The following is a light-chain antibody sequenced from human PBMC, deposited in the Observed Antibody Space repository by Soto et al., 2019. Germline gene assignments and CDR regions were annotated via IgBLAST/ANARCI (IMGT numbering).Light chain of an antibody. CDR2: GNT. J-gene: IGLJ1*01. CDR3: QSHDSSLHASV. CDR1: SPNIGAGYD. V-gene: IGLV1-40*01. Sequence: QSVLTQPPSVSGAPGQRVTISCTGSSPNIGAGYDVHWYLQLPGPAPKLLIYGNTNRPSGVPDRFSGSKSGSSASLAITGLQAEDEADYFCQSHDSSLHASVFGTGTKVTVL.